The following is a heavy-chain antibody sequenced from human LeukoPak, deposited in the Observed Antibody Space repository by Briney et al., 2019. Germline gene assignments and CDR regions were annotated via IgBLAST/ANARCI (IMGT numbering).Heavy chain of an antibody. CDR2: MNPNSGNT. V-gene: IGHV1-8*02. J-gene: IGHJ4*02. Sequence: GASVKVSCKASGYTFTGYYIHWMRQAPGQGLEWMGWMNPNSGNTGYAQKFQGRVTMTRNTSISTAYMELSSLRSEDTAVYYCARGLWSTGYWGQGTLVTVSS. CDR1: GYTFTGYY. D-gene: IGHD1-1*01. CDR3: ARGLWSTGY.